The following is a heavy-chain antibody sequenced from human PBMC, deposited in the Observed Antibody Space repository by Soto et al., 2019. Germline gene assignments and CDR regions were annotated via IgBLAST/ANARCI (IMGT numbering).Heavy chain of an antibody. Sequence: QVQPQQWGARLLKPSETLSLTCAEYGRSMSGYNWSWLRRSRVRGLEWIGEIGPTGDTNYGPSFMSRVTVSVDTSKYELSLRLTQVTAADTATYLCARNGVGFGFDIWGLGTMVSVSS. D-gene: IGHD3-10*01. J-gene: IGHJ3*02. CDR2: IGPTGDT. V-gene: IGHV4-34*02. CDR1: GRSMSGYN. CDR3: ARNGVGFGFDI.